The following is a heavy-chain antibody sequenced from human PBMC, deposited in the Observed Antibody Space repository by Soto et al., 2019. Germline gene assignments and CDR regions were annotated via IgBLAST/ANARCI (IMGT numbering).Heavy chain of an antibody. CDR1: GVSISSIKYY. CDR3: ARSPSRQYFDWIPDFDY. Sequence: PSETLSLTCTVSGVSISSIKYYWSWIRQPPGKGLEWIGSIYYSGSTYYNPSLKSRVTISVDTSKSQFSLNLRSVTTVDTAVYYCARSPSRQYFDWIPDFDYWGQGALVTAPQ. D-gene: IGHD3-9*01. J-gene: IGHJ4*02. CDR2: IYYSGST. V-gene: IGHV4-39*01.